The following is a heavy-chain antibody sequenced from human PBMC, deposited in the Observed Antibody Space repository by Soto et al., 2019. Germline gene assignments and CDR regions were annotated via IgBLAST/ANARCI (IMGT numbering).Heavy chain of an antibody. D-gene: IGHD4-17*01. Sequence: QLHLQESGPGLVKPSETLSLTCTVSGVSISGNTYYWGWLRQPPGKGLEWIASVYYSGTTYFKPSLKSRVTISVDLSKNRFSLRLSSVTTADTALYYCARTTAVPNTLRSRYFFDYWGQGTLVTVSS. CDR1: GVSISGNTYY. CDR2: VYYSGTT. CDR3: ARTTAVPNTLRSRYFFDY. J-gene: IGHJ4*02. V-gene: IGHV4-39*07.